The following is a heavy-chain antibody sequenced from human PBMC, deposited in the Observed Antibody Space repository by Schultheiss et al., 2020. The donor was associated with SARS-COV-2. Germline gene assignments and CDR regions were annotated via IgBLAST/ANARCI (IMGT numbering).Heavy chain of an antibody. Sequence: GESLKISFAASGFTFSSYAMSWVRQAPGKGLEWVSAISGSGGSTYYADSVEGRFAISRDNSKNTLYLQMNSLRAEDTAVYYCARDEAVAGYGMDVWGQGTTVTVSS. J-gene: IGHJ6*02. CDR2: ISGSGGST. CDR1: GFTFSSYA. V-gene: IGHV3-23*01. CDR3: ARDEAVAGYGMDV. D-gene: IGHD6-19*01.